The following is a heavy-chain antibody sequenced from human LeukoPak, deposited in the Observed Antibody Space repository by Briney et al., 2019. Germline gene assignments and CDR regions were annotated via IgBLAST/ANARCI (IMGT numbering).Heavy chain of an antibody. D-gene: IGHD3-16*01. Sequence: SETLSLTCTVSGGSISSSRYYWGWIRQPPGKGLEWIGSIHYSGSTYYNPSLKSRVTVSVDTSENQFSLKLSSVTAADTAVYYCAGGYWFDPWGQGTLVTVSS. J-gene: IGHJ5*02. CDR3: AGGYWFDP. CDR1: GGSISSSRYY. CDR2: IHYSGST. V-gene: IGHV4-39*07.